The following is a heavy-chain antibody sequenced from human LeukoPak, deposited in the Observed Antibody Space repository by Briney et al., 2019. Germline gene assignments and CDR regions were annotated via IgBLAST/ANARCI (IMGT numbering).Heavy chain of an antibody. CDR3: ARALGYSSSWFWFDS. D-gene: IGHD6-13*01. V-gene: IGHV3-21*01. Sequence: GGSLRLSCAASGFNFSTYSMNWVRQAPGKGLEWVSSISSSSSTIYYADSVKGRFTISRDNAKNSLFLQINSLRAEDTAVYYCARALGYSSSWFWFDSWGQGTLVTVSS. CDR1: GFNFSTYS. CDR2: ISSSSSTI. J-gene: IGHJ5*01.